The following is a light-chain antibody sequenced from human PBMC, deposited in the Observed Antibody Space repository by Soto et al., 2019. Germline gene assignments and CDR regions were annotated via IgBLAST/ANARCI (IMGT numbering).Light chain of an antibody. CDR3: SSYAGSYTVV. V-gene: IGLV2-8*01. CDR1: SSDVGGYNY. CDR2: EVN. J-gene: IGLJ2*01. Sequence: QSALTQPPSASGSPGQSVTISCTGTSSDVGGYNYVSWYQQHPGKAPKLMIYEVNKRPSGVPDRFSGSKSGNTASLTVSGLQTEDEADYYCSSYAGSYTVVFGGGTKVNVL.